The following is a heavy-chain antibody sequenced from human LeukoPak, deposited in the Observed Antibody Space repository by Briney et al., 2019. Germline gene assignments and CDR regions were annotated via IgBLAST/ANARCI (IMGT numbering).Heavy chain of an antibody. Sequence: PSETLSLTCAVYGGSFSGYYWSWIRQPPGKGLEWIGEINHSGGTNYNPSLKSRVTISVDTSKNQFSLKLSSVTAADTAVYYCARAFFQGDFDIWGQGTMVTVSS. D-gene: IGHD2/OR15-2a*01. CDR2: INHSGGT. CDR3: ARAFFQGDFDI. J-gene: IGHJ3*02. V-gene: IGHV4-34*01. CDR1: GGSFSGYY.